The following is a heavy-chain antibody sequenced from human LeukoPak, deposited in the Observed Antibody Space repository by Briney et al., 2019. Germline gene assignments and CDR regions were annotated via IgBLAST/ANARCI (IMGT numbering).Heavy chain of an antibody. J-gene: IGHJ5*02. Sequence: GSLRLSCAASGFTVSSNYMSWVRQAPGKGLEWVSVIYSGGSTYYADSVKGRFTISRDNSKNTLYLQMNSLRAEDTAVYYCARDPSVAAAGNNWFDPWGQGTLVTVSS. CDR2: IYSGGST. CDR3: ARDPSVAAAGNNWFDP. D-gene: IGHD6-13*01. CDR1: GFTVSSNY. V-gene: IGHV3-53*01.